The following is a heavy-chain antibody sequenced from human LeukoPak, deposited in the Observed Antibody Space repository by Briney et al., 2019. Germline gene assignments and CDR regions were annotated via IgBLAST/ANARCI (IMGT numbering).Heavy chain of an antibody. V-gene: IGHV3-53*01. CDR2: IYSGGST. D-gene: IGHD3-22*01. Sequence: PGGSLRLSCAASGFTVSSNYMSWVRQAPGKGLEWVSVIYSGGSTYYADSVKGRFTIPRDNSDNTLYLQMNSLRAEDTAVYYCAKDRPNYYGSNGHYYKLNGDCWGQGTLVTVSS. CDR1: GFTVSSNY. CDR3: AKDRPNYYGSNGHYYKLNGDC. J-gene: IGHJ4*02.